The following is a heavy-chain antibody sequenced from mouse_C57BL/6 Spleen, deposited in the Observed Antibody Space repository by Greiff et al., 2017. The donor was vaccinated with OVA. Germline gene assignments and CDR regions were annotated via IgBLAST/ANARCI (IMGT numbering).Heavy chain of an antibody. D-gene: IGHD2-3*01. J-gene: IGHJ2*01. V-gene: IGHV1-59*01. Sequence: QVQLQQPGAELVRPGTSVKLSCKASGYTFTSYWMHWVKQRPGQGLEWIGVIDPSDSYTNYNQKFKGKATLTVDTSSSTAYMQLSSLTSEDSAVYYCARSGEGWLPSDYWGQGTTLTVSS. CDR2: IDPSDSYT. CDR3: ARSGEGWLPSDY. CDR1: GYTFTSYW.